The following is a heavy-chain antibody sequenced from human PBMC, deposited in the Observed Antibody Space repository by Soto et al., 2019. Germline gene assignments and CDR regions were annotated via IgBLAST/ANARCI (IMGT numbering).Heavy chain of an antibody. CDR3: ARKAAGGNYTFWSGYSAAGYYYYGMDV. D-gene: IGHD3-3*01. V-gene: IGHV3-11*01. CDR1: GFTFSDYY. J-gene: IGHJ6*02. Sequence: QVQLVESGGGLVKPGGSLRLSCAASGFTFSDYYMSWTRQAPGRGLEWVSYISSSGRTIFYADSVKGRFTIIRDNAKNSLYLQITSLRAEDTAVYYCARKAAGGNYTFWSGYSAAGYYYYGMDVWGQGTAVTVSS. CDR2: ISSSGRTI.